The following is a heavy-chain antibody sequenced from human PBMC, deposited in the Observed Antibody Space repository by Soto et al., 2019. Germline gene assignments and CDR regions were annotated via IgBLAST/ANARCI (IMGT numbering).Heavy chain of an antibody. CDR2: IYYSWST. CDR1: GGSISSGGYY. D-gene: IGHD6-19*01. J-gene: IGHJ6*02. CDR3: ARDFTDSSGPTLGMGV. Sequence: QVQLQESGPGLVKPSQTLSLTCTVSGGSISSGGYYWSWIRQHPGKGLEWIGYIYYSWSTYYNPSLKSRVTISVDTSKNQFSLKLSSVTAADTAVYYCARDFTDSSGPTLGMGVWGQGTTVTVSS. V-gene: IGHV4-31*03.